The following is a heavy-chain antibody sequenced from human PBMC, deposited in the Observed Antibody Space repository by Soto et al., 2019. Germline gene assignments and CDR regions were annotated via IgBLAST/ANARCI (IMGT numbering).Heavy chain of an antibody. D-gene: IGHD1-1*01. J-gene: IGHJ5*02. V-gene: IGHV4-38-2*01. CDR2: VYHSGTT. CDR3: VRDGTKTLRDWFDP. CDR1: GYSIRNGYY. Sequence: SETLSLTCAVSGYSIRNGYYWGWIRQPPGKGLEWIGNVYHSGTTYYNPSLKSRVMMSVDTSKKQFSLKLRSVTAADTAVYYCVRDGTKTLRDWFDPWGQGISVTVSS.